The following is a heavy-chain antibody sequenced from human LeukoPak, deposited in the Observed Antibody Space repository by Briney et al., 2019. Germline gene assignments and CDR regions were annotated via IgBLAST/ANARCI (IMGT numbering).Heavy chain of an antibody. D-gene: IGHD3-22*01. CDR1: GGSITSHY. V-gene: IGHV4-59*11. Sequence: SETLSLTCVVSGGSITSHYWSWIRQPPGKGLEFIGYIYYTGSTDYNPSLKSRVTISLDTSKNQFSLSLSSVTAADTAVYYCARRSGVLGSRDSRYFFDYWGQGTLVTVSS. J-gene: IGHJ4*02. CDR3: ARRSGVLGSRDSRYFFDY. CDR2: IYYTGST.